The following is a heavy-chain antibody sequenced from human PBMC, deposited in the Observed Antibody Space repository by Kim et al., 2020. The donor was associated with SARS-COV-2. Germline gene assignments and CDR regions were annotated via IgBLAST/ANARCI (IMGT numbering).Heavy chain of an antibody. V-gene: IGHV6-1*01. CDR2: TYYRSKWYY. CDR3: GREGYSSTGYNPGAIDP. Sequence: SQTLSLTCAISGDSVSSNSAAWNWVRQSPSRGLEWLGRTYYRSKWYYDYAGSVKSRITINPDTSKNQFSLQLNSVTPEDTAVYYCGREGYSSTGYNPGAIDPWGQGTLVTGSS. D-gene: IGHD6-13*01. CDR1: GDSVSSNSAA. J-gene: IGHJ5*02.